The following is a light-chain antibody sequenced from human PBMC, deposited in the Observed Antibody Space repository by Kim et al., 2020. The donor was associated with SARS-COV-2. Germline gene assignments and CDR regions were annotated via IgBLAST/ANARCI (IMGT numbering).Light chain of an antibody. V-gene: IGLV3-9*01. CDR1: NIGSKN. CDR3: QVWDSSTGV. Sequence: VARGQTARITCGGNNIGSKNVHWYQQKPGQAPVLVIYRDSNRPSGIPERFSGSNSGNTATLTISRAQAGDEADYYCQVWDSSTGVFGGGTQLTVL. CDR2: RDS. J-gene: IGLJ3*02.